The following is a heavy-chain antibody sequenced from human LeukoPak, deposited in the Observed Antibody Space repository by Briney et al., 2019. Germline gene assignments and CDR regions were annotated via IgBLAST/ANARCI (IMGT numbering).Heavy chain of an antibody. J-gene: IGHJ4*02. CDR3: ARDPIKRGYYFDY. CDR2: ISGSGGST. Sequence: GGSRRLSCAASGFTSSSYAMSWVRQAPGKGLEWVSAISGSGGSTYYADSVKGRFTISRDNSKNTLYLQMNSLRAEDTAVYYCARDPIKRGYYFDYWGQGTLVTVSS. D-gene: IGHD3-10*01. V-gene: IGHV3-23*01. CDR1: GFTSSSYA.